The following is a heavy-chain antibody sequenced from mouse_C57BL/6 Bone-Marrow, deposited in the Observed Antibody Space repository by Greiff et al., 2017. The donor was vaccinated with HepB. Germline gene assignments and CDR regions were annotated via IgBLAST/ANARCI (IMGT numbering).Heavy chain of an antibody. CDR2: IHPNSGST. D-gene: IGHD3-2*02. CDR1: GYTFTSYW. CDR3: ARGRQLRFETMDY. J-gene: IGHJ4*01. V-gene: IGHV1-64*01. Sequence: VQLQQPGAELVKPGASVKLSCKASGYTFTSYWMHWVKQRPGQGLEWIGMIHPNSGSTNYNEKFKSKATLTVDKSSSTAYMQLSSLTSEDSAVYDCARGRQLRFETMDYWGQGTSVTVSS.